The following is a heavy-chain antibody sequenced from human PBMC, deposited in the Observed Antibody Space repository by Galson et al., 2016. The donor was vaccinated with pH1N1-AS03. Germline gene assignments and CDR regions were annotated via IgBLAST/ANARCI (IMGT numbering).Heavy chain of an antibody. V-gene: IGHV1-2*04. CDR1: GYTFTGYY. CDR2: INPNSGGT. Sequence: SVKVSCKASGYTFTGYYIQWVRQAPGQGLEWMGWINPNSGGTNYAQKFQAWVTMTGDTSISTAYMELYGLKSDDTAVYYCARDPRGPCSSATRATTYYFGMDVWGQGTTVIVSS. D-gene: IGHD1-26*01. J-gene: IGHJ6*02. CDR3: ARDPRGPCSSATRATTYYFGMDV.